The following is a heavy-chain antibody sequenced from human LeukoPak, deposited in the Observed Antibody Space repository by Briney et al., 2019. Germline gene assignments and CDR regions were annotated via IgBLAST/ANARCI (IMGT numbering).Heavy chain of an antibody. CDR3: ARDSIADY. Sequence: PSETLSLTCTVSGGSISSYCWSWIRQPPGKGLEWIGYIYYSGSTNYNPSLKSRVTISVDTSKNQFSLKLGSVTAADTAVYYCARDSIADYWGQGTLVTVPS. V-gene: IGHV4-59*01. CDR1: GGSISSYC. J-gene: IGHJ4*02. D-gene: IGHD3-3*02. CDR2: IYYSGST.